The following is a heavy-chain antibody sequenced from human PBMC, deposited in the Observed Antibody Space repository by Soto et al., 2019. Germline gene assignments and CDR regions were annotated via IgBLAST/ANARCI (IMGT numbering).Heavy chain of an antibody. V-gene: IGHV1-18*04. J-gene: IGHJ5*01. CDR3: ARDSKWLIINGNWFDS. CDR2: ISGSNGAT. Sequence: QVQLVQSGAEVKKPGASVKVSCKFSGYSFINYGMTWVRQAPGQGFEWMGWISGSNGATNYAQRFQGRVTLTTETSTNTASMELRSLRLDDTAIYYCARDSKWLIINGNWFDSWGQGTLVTVSS. D-gene: IGHD5-12*01. CDR1: GYSFINYG.